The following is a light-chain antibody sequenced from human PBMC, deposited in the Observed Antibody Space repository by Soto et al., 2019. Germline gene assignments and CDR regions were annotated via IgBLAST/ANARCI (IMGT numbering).Light chain of an antibody. CDR2: WAS. V-gene: IGKV4-1*01. CDR1: QSVLSSSNNKNY. CDR3: QQYYTTPAIT. Sequence: DILMTQSPYSLSVSLGERATINCKSSQSVLSSSNNKNYLAWYQQRPGQPPKLLIYWASTRESGVPDRFSGSGSGTDFTLTIGSLQAEDVAVYYCQQYYTTPAITFGQGTRLEIK. J-gene: IGKJ5*01.